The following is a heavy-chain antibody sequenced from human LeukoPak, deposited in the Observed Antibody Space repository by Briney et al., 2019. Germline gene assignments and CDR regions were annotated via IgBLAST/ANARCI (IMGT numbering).Heavy chain of an antibody. CDR1: GYTFTSYD. V-gene: IGHV1-8*01. D-gene: IGHD2-2*01. Sequence: ASVKVSCKASGYTFTSYDINWVRQATGQGLEWMGWMNPNSGNTGYAQKFQGRVTMTRNTSISTAYMELSSLRSEDTAVYYCARAAIGIVVVPAAMGFDIWGQGTMVTVSS. CDR2: MNPNSGNT. CDR3: ARAAIGIVVVPAAMGFDI. J-gene: IGHJ3*02.